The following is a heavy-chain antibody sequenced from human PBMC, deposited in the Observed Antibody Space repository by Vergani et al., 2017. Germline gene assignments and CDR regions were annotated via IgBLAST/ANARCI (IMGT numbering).Heavy chain of an antibody. Sequence: QLQLQESGPGLVKPSETLSLTCTVSGGSISSSSYYWSWIRQPPGKGLEWIGYIYYSGSTNYNPSLKSRVTISVDTSKNQCSLKLSSVTAADTAVYYCAREREGSFARAIDYWGQGTLVTVSS. V-gene: IGHV4-61*01. D-gene: IGHD3-10*01. CDR1: GGSISSSSYY. CDR3: AREREGSFARAIDY. CDR2: IYYSGST. J-gene: IGHJ4*02.